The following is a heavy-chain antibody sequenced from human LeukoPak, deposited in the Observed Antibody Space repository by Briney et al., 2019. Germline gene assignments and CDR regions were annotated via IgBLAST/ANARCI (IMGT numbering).Heavy chain of an antibody. D-gene: IGHD3-22*01. CDR2: ISGSGGST. V-gene: IGHV3-23*01. J-gene: IGHJ4*02. Sequence: GGSLRLSCAASGFTFSSYGMHWVREAPGKGLEWVSAISGSGGSTYYADSVKRRFTISRDNSKNTLYLQMNSLRAEDTAVYYCAKLLYYYDSSQPYWGQGTLVSVSS. CDR1: GFTFSSYG. CDR3: AKLLYYYDSSQPY.